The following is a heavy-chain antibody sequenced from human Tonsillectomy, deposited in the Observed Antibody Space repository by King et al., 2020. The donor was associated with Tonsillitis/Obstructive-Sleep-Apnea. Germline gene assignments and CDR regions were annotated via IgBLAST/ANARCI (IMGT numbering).Heavy chain of an antibody. CDR3: VRAITMTTVTIFSR. J-gene: IGHJ3*01. CDR2: IYPGYSDT. Sequence: QLVQSGAEVKKPGESLKISCKGSGYSFTNYWIGWGRQMPGKGLDWMGIIYPGYSDTRYSPSFQGQVTISADKSISTAYLQGSSLKASDTALDYCVRAITMTTVTIFSRWGQGAMVTVSS. D-gene: IGHD4-17*01. CDR1: GYSFTNYW. V-gene: IGHV5-51*03.